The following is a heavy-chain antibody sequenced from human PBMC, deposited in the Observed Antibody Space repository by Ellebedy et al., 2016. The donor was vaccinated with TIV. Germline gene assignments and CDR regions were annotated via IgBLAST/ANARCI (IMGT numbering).Heavy chain of an antibody. CDR2: IFTSGSF. CDR3: ARVHCSITTCDYYYMDV. V-gene: IGHV4-4*07. J-gene: IGHJ6*03. CDR1: GGSVSRYF. Sequence: SETLSLXXTVSGGSVSRYFWSWIRQPAGKGLEWIGRIFTSGSFNYNLSLMSRVTMSVVTSKNQISLRLNSVTTADTAVYYCARVHCSITTCDYYYMDVWGKGTAVTVSS. D-gene: IGHD1-1*01.